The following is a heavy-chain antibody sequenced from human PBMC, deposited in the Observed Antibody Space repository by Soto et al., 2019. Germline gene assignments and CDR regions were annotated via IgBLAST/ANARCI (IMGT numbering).Heavy chain of an antibody. D-gene: IGHD3-16*02. CDR2: IDYSGST. Sequence: LSLTCTVSGGSISSGGYFWSWIRHHPGKGLEWIGYIDYSGSTYQNTSLKSRVTISADTSKNEFSLKLSSVTAADTAVYYCARQRRDYVWGTSRFNWFDPWGQGTLVT. V-gene: IGHV4-31*03. CDR1: GGSISSGGYF. CDR3: ARQRRDYVWGTSRFNWFDP. J-gene: IGHJ5*02.